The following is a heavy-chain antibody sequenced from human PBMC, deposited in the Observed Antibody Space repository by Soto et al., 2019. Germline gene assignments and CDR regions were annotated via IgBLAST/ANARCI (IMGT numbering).Heavy chain of an antibody. J-gene: IGHJ6*02. CDR1: GYTFTGYY. CDR2: INPNSGGT. Sequence: GASVKVSCKASGYTFTGYYMHWVLQAPGQGLEWMGWINPNSGGTNYAQKFQGWVTMTRDTSISTAYIELSRLRSDDTAVYYCARGGKNGYNPFESYYYYYGMDVWGQGTTVTVSS. V-gene: IGHV1-2*04. CDR3: ARGGKNGYNPFESYYYYYGMDV. D-gene: IGHD5-12*01.